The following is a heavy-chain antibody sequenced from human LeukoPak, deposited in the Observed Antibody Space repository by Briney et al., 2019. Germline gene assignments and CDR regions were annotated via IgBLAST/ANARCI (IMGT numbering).Heavy chain of an antibody. Sequence: GGSLRLSCAASGFTFTDYYMSWIRQAPGKGLEWLSYISSSGSTIFYADSVKGRFTISRDNAKNSLYLQMDSLIAEDTAAYYCARRLTSSSWYGIHYWGQGTLVTVSS. CDR1: GFTFTDYY. V-gene: IGHV3-11*01. CDR2: ISSSGSTI. D-gene: IGHD6-13*01. CDR3: ARRLTSSSWYGIHY. J-gene: IGHJ4*02.